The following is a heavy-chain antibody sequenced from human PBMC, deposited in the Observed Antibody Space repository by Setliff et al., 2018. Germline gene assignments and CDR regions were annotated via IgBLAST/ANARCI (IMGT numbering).Heavy chain of an antibody. V-gene: IGHV3-7*03. Sequence: GGSLRLSCAASGFTFSSYAMSWVRQAPGKGLEWVANIKQDGSEKYYVDSVKGRFTISRDNAKNSLYLQMNSLRAEDTAVYYCAKVGGIVVAGTLWYFDYWGQGTLVTVSS. D-gene: IGHD6-19*01. CDR2: IKQDGSEK. CDR1: GFTFSSYA. J-gene: IGHJ4*02. CDR3: AKVGGIVVAGTLWYFDY.